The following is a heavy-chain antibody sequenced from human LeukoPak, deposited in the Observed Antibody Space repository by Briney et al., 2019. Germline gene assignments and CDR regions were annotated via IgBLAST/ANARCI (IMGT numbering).Heavy chain of an antibody. CDR3: ARAYSSSWYWNWFDP. V-gene: IGHV4-38-2*02. D-gene: IGHD6-13*01. CDR2: IYHSGST. Sequence: PSETLSLTCTVSGYSISSGYYWGWIRQPPGKGLEWIGSIYHSGSTYYNPSLKSRVTISVDTSKNQFSLKLNSVTAADTALYYCARAYSSSWYWNWFDPWGQGTLVTVSS. J-gene: IGHJ5*02. CDR1: GYSISSGYY.